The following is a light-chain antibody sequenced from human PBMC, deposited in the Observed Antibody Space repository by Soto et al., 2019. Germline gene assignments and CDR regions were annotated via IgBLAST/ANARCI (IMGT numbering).Light chain of an antibody. V-gene: IGLV2-14*01. Sequence: QSALTQPASVSGSPGQSITISCTGTSSDVGGYNYVSWYQQHPGKAPKLMIYDVSNRPSGVSNRFSGYKSGNTASLTISGLQAEDEADYYCSSYTSSSSLGVVGGGGTKLTVL. CDR3: SSYTSSSSLGVV. CDR2: DVS. CDR1: SSDVGGYNY. J-gene: IGLJ2*01.